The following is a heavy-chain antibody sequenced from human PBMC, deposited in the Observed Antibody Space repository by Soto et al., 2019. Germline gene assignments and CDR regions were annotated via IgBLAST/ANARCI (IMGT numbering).Heavy chain of an antibody. D-gene: IGHD6-13*01. J-gene: IGHJ3*02. Sequence: QVQLVESGGGVVQPGGSLRLSCAASGFTFSSYGMHWVRQVPGKGLEWVAVISGDGNYKYYAESVKGRFTVSRENSKNTLYLQLNSLRAEDTAVYYCAKGTYPGTAAADRFGFDMWGQGTMVIVSS. CDR2: ISGDGNYK. CDR3: AKGTYPGTAAADRFGFDM. CDR1: GFTFSSYG. V-gene: IGHV3-30*18.